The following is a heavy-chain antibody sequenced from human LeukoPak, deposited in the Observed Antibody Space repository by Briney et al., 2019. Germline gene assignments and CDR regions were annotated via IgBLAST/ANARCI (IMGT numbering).Heavy chain of an antibody. Sequence: ASVKDSCKASGYTFASYYMHSVRQAPGQGLEWMGIINPSGGSTSYAQKFQGRVTMTRDPSTSTVNMERSGLRSEDTAVYYCARRLVGAFDIWGQGTMVTVSS. D-gene: IGHD2-21*01. CDR2: INPSGGST. J-gene: IGHJ3*02. CDR3: ARRLVGAFDI. V-gene: IGHV1-46*01. CDR1: GYTFASYY.